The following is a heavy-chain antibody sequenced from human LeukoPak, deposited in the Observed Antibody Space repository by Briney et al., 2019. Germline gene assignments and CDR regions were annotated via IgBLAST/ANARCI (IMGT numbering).Heavy chain of an antibody. D-gene: IGHD5-12*01. J-gene: IGHJ4*02. V-gene: IGHV3-33*08. Sequence: PGGSLRLSCAASGFTFSSCGMTWVRQAPGKGLEWVAFIRYDGSNKYYADSVKGRFTISRDNSKNTLYLQMNSLRAEDTAVYYCARSFVATRPDDWGQGTLVTVSS. CDR3: ARSFVATRPDD. CDR2: IRYDGSNK. CDR1: GFTFSSCG.